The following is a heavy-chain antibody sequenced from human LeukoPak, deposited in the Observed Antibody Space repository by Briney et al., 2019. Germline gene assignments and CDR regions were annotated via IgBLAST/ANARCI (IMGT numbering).Heavy chain of an antibody. CDR1: GGSISSSSYY. CDR2: IYYSGST. J-gene: IGHJ4*02. D-gene: IGHD3-9*01. CDR3: ARTSGGDDILTVDY. Sequence: PSETLSLTCTVSGGSISSSSYYWGWIRQPPGKGLEWIGYIYYSGSTYYNPSLKSRVTISVDTSKNQFSLKLSSVTAADTAVYYCARTSGGDDILTVDYWGQGTLVTVSS. V-gene: IGHV4-31*03.